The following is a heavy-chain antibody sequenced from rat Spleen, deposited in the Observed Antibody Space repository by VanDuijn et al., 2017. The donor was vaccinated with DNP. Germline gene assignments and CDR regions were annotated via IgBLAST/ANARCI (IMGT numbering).Heavy chain of an antibody. CDR3: ARPHYYSSGGFAY. D-gene: IGHD1-1*01. Sequence: EVQLVESGGGLVQPGRSLKLSCAASGFSFSDYYMAWVRQAPTRGLELVAYISFDVGITYYGDSVKGRFTISRDNAKTTLDLQMNSLTSEDMATYDVARPHYYSSGGFAYGGQGTLVTVSS. J-gene: IGHJ3*01. V-gene: IGHV5-22*01. CDR2: ISFDVGIT. CDR1: GFSFSDYY.